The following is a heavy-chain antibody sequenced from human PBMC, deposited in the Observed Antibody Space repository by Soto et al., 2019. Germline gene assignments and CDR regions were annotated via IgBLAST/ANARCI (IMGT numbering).Heavy chain of an antibody. J-gene: IGHJ4*02. D-gene: IGHD6-19*01. CDR1: GFTFSGYG. Sequence: QVQLVESGGGVVQPGRSLRLSCAASGFTFSGYGMHWVRLAPGKGLEWVAVIWYDGSNENYADTVKGRFTISRDNSKNTLYLQMNSLRDEDTAVYYCARRFSSGWYADYWGQGTLVTVSS. V-gene: IGHV3-33*01. CDR2: IWYDGSNE. CDR3: ARRFSSGWYADY.